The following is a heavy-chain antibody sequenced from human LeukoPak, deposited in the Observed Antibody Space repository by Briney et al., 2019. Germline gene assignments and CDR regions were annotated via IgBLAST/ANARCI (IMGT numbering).Heavy chain of an antibody. J-gene: IGHJ3*01. CDR2: ISWNSGSI. V-gene: IGHV3-9*01. CDR3: AEGHDYGV. CDR1: GFTFDDYA. D-gene: IGHD4-17*01. Sequence: GGSLRLSCAASGFTFDDYAMHWVRQAPGKGLEWVSGISWNSGSIGYADSVKGRFTISRDNAKNSLYLQMNSLRAEDTAVYYCAEGHDYGVWGQGTMVTVSS.